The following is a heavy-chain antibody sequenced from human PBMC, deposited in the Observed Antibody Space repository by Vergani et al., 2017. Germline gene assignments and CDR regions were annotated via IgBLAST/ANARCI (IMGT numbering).Heavy chain of an antibody. D-gene: IGHD5-12*01. CDR3: ARDHSGYDGNGFDP. V-gene: IGHV4-59*01. Sequence: QVQLQESGPGLVKPSETLSLTCTVSGGSISSYYWSWIRQPPGKGLEWIGYIYYSGSTNYNPSLKSRVTISVDTSKTQFSLKLSSVTAAATAVYYCARDHSGYDGNGFDPWGQGTLVTVSS. J-gene: IGHJ5*02. CDR1: GGSISSYY. CDR2: IYYSGST.